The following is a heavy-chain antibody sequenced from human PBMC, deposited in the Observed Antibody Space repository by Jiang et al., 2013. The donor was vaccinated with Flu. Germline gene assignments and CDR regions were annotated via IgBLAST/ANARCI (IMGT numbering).Heavy chain of an antibody. V-gene: IGHV4-59*01. CDR1: GGSISSYY. J-gene: IGHJ4*02. Sequence: CTVSGGSISSYYWSWIRQPPREGTWSGLGSIYYSGRHQPTTPPSKSRVTISVDTSKNQFSQKLSSVTAADTAVYYCARESSGLEVDYWGQGTLVTVSS. CDR3: ARESSGLEVDY. D-gene: IGHD3-22*01. CDR2: IYYSGRH.